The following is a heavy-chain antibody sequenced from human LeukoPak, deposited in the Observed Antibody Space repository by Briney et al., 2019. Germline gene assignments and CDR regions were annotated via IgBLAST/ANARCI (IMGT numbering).Heavy chain of an antibody. CDR2: ISGSGTYI. Sequence: GGSLRLSCAASGFTFSSYTMNWVRQAPGKGLEWVSSISGSGTYIYSADSLKGRFTVSRDNAKNSLYLQMNSLRAEDTAVYYCAVQLWTIFDYWGQGTLVTVSS. J-gene: IGHJ4*02. CDR1: GFTFSSYT. D-gene: IGHD5-18*01. CDR3: AVQLWTIFDY. V-gene: IGHV3-21*04.